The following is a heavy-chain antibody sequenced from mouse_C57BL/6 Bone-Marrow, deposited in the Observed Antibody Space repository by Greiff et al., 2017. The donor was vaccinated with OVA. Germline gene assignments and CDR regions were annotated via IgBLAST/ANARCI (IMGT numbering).Heavy chain of an antibody. CDR3: ARVGYDGAMDY. D-gene: IGHD2-14*01. CDR2: INYDGSST. V-gene: IGHV5-16*01. J-gene: IGHJ4*01. Sequence: EVQRVESEGGLVQPGSSMKLSCTASGFTFSDYYMAWVRQVPEKGLEWVANINYDGSSTYYLDSLKSRFIISRDNAKNILYLQMSSLKSEDTATYYCARVGYDGAMDYWGQGTSVTVSS. CDR1: GFTFSDYY.